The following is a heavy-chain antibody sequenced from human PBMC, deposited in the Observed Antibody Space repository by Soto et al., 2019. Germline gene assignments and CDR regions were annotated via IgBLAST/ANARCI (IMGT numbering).Heavy chain of an antibody. V-gene: IGHV3-23*01. Sequence: VGSLRLSCVASGFTFSSYAMSWVRQAPGKGLEWVSGIRGSGGSPFYADSVKGRFTLSRVNFKNTLYLQMNSLRAEDTAVYYCAKDFYLDDYSIDYWGQGTLVTVSS. CDR1: GFTFSSYA. D-gene: IGHD4-4*01. CDR2: IRGSGGSP. CDR3: AKDFYLDDYSIDY. J-gene: IGHJ4*02.